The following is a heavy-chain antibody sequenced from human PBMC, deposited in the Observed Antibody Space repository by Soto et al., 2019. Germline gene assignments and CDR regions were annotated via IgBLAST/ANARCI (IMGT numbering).Heavy chain of an antibody. V-gene: IGHV3-73*02. D-gene: IGHD1-1*01. CDR1: GFTFSGSA. CDR2: IRSKANSYAT. J-gene: IGHJ4*02. Sequence: EVQLVESGGGLVQPGGSLKLPCAASGFTFSGSAMHWVRQASGKGLEWVGRIRSKANSYATAYAASVKGRFTISRDDSMNTAYLKMNSLKTEDTAVYYCTRELRGLDADYWGQGTLVTVSS. CDR3: TRELRGLDADY.